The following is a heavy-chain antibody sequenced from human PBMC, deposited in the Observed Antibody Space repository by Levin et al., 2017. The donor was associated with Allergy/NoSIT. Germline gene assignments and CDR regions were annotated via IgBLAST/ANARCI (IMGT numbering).Heavy chain of an antibody. CDR3: ARHVGKWGFDY. D-gene: IGHD1-26*01. J-gene: IGHJ4*02. CDR1: GGSITGSY. V-gene: IGHV4-59*08. CDR2: IHYSGGT. Sequence: SQTLSLPCTVSGGSITGSYWSWIRQAPEKGLEWVGNIHYSGGTKYNPPLKSRLTISVATSKNQFSLKLSSVTATDTAVYYCARHVGKWGFDYWGQGTLVTVSS.